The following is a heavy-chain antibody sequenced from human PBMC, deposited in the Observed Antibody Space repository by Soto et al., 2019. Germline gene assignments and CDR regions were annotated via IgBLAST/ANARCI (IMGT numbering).Heavy chain of an antibody. CDR1: GGTFSSYA. CDR2: IIPIFGTA. J-gene: IGHJ6*02. Sequence: QVQLVQSGAEVKKPGSSVKVSCKASGGTFSSYAISWVRQAPGQGLEWMGGIIPIFGTANYAQKFQGRVTITADESMSTAYLEMRSLRSEDTAVYYGARGRDTAMVLGYYGMDVWGQGTTVTVSS. V-gene: IGHV1-69*12. CDR3: ARGRDTAMVLGYYGMDV. D-gene: IGHD5-18*01.